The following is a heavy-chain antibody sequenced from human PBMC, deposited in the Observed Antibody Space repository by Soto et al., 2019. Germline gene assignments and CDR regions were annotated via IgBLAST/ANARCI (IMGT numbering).Heavy chain of an antibody. Sequence: GGSLRLSCAASGFTVSSNYMSWVRQAPGKGLEWVSVIYSGGSTYYADSVKGRFTISRDNSKNTLYLQMNSLRAEDTAVYYCAREVGYNWFDSWGQGTLVTVSS. CDR2: IYSGGST. J-gene: IGHJ5*01. CDR1: GFTVSSNY. D-gene: IGHD2-2*01. V-gene: IGHV3-53*01. CDR3: AREVGYNWFDS.